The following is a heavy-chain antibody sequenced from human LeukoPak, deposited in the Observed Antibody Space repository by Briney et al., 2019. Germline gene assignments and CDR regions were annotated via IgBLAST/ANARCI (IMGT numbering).Heavy chain of an antibody. CDR1: GFSISGYW. CDR3: YSATPDY. V-gene: IGHV3-7*01. D-gene: IGHD2-15*01. CDR2: IKQDGSEK. Sequence: GGSLRLSCVASGFSISGYWMSWVRQAPGKGLERVANIKQDGSEKNYVGSVKGRFTISRDNAKNSLYLGMDSLRAEDTAVYYCYSATPDYWGQGTLVTVSS. J-gene: IGHJ4*02.